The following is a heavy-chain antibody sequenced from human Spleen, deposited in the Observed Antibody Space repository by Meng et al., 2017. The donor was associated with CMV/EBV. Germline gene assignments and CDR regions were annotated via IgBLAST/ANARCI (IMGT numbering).Heavy chain of an antibody. CDR2: IYYSGST. D-gene: IGHD6-13*01. J-gene: IGHJ4*02. CDR3: ARETDSSRYSSSWFSFDY. Sequence: VLLQQWGSGLLDPSETLSLTCAVYGGSFSGYYWSWIRQPPGKGLEWIGYIYYSGSTYYNPSLKSRVTISVDTSKNQFSLKLSSVTASDTAVYYCARETDSSRYSSSWFSFDYWGQGTLVTVSS. V-gene: IGHV4-34*01. CDR1: GGSFSGYY.